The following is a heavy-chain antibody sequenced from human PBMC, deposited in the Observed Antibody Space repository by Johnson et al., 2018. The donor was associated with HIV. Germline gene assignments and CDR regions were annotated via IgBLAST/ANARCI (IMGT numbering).Heavy chain of an antibody. Sequence: VQLVESGGGLVKPGGSLRLSCAASGFTFSNAWMSWVRQAPGKGLEWVGRIRNKANSYTTEYAASVKGRFTISRDDSKNSLYLQMSSLRAEDTAFYYCARPIARGASDIWGQGTMVTVSS. D-gene: IGHD3-10*01. J-gene: IGHJ3*02. V-gene: IGHV3-72*01. CDR1: GFTFSNAW. CDR3: ARPIARGASDI. CDR2: IRNKANSYTT.